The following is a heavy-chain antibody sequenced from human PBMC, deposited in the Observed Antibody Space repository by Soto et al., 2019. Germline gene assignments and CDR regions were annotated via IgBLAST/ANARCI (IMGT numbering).Heavy chain of an antibody. CDR3: ARVWGLDYIDS. J-gene: IGHJ4*02. Sequence: SETLSLTYTVSGASISSSYWSWIRRPPGKGLEWIGYIYHSGSTKYNPSLKSRVTISVDTSKNQFSVKLSSVTAADTAVYYCARVWGLDYIDSWGQGTRVTVS. D-gene: IGHD7-27*01. CDR2: IYHSGST. CDR1: GASISSSY. V-gene: IGHV4-59*01.